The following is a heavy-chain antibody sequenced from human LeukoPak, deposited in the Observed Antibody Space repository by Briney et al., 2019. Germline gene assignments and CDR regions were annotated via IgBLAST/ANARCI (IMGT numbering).Heavy chain of an antibody. D-gene: IGHD3-3*01. CDR1: GYTFTSYA. V-gene: IGHV1-3*01. J-gene: IGHJ6*02. Sequence: ASVKVSCKAPGYTFTSYAMHWVRQAPGQRLEWMGWINAGNGNTKYSQKFQGRVTITRDTSASTAYMELSSLRSEDTAVYYCARATPYYDFWSGPYGMDVWGQGTTVTVSS. CDR3: ARATPYYDFWSGPYGMDV. CDR2: INAGNGNT.